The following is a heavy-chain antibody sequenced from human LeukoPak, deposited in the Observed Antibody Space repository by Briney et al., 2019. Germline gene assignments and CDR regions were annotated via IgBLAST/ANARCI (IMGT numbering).Heavy chain of an antibody. Sequence: PGGSLRLSCAASGFMLSSYWMSWVRQAPGKGLEWVANIKQDGSEKYYVDSVKGRFTISRDNAKNSLYLQMNSLRAEDTAVYYCARDSSLYDFWSGYYTGVDYWGQGTLVTVSS. D-gene: IGHD3-3*01. V-gene: IGHV3-7*01. CDR2: IKQDGSEK. J-gene: IGHJ4*02. CDR1: GFMLSSYW. CDR3: ARDSSLYDFWSGYYTGVDY.